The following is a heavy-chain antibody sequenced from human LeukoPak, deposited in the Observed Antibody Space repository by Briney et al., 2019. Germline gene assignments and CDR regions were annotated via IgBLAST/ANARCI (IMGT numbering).Heavy chain of an antibody. CDR3: ARDTRGESDY. J-gene: IGHJ4*01. V-gene: IGHV3-48*04. D-gene: IGHD2-2*01. CDR2: INSSSDTV. Sequence: PGRSLRLSCAASGFTFRTYGMNWVRQAPGKGLEWISYINSSSDTVHYSNSVEGRFTISRDNAKNSLYLQMNSLRAEDTAMYYCARDTRGESDYWGHGTLVTVSS. CDR1: GFTFRTYG.